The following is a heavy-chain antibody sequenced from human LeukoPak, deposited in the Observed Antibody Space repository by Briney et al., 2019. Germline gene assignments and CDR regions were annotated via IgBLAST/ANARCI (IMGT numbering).Heavy chain of an antibody. CDR1: GFTFSSHA. V-gene: IGHV3-64D*09. Sequence: PGGSLRLSCSASGFTFSSHAMHWVRQAPGKGLEFVAVISDTGGSRYSADSVKDRFTISRDNPKNTLYLQMSSLRPEDTAVYYCARDLRKGSYFDYWGQGTLVTVSS. J-gene: IGHJ4*02. D-gene: IGHD2-15*01. CDR2: ISDTGGSR. CDR3: ARDLRKGSYFDY.